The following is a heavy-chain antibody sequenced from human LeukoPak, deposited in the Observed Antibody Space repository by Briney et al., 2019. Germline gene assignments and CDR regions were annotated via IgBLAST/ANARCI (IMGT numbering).Heavy chain of an antibody. CDR3: ARGGGNHFDY. Sequence: SETLSLTCAVYGGSFSGYYWSWIRQPPGNGLEWIGEINHSGSTNYNPSLKSRVTISVDTSKNQFSLKLSSVTAADTAVYYCARGGGNHFDYWGQGTLVTVSS. J-gene: IGHJ4*02. CDR1: GGSFSGYY. CDR2: INHSGST. D-gene: IGHD4-23*01. V-gene: IGHV4-34*01.